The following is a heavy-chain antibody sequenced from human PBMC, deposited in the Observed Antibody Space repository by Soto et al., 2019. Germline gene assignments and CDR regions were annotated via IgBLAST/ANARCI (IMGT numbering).Heavy chain of an antibody. CDR1: GFTFSSYG. CDR2: ISYDGSNK. J-gene: IGHJ5*01. CDR3: AKDQSIVVVTAPLAFDT. Sequence: GGSLRLSCAASGFTFSSYGMHWVRQAPGKGLEWVAVISYDGSNKYYADSVKGRFTISSDNSKNTLYLQMNSLRAEDTAVYYCAKDQSIVVVTAPLAFDTWGQGTLVTVSS. V-gene: IGHV3-30*18. D-gene: IGHD2-21*02.